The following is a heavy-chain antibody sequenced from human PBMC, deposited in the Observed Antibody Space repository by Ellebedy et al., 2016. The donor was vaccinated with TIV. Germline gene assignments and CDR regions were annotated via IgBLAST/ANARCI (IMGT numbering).Heavy chain of an antibody. CDR1: GGTFSSYA. CDR2: IIPIFGTA. V-gene: IGHV1-69*13. CDR3: ARGAAVATIRLYYYYGMDV. D-gene: IGHD5-12*01. Sequence: ASVKVSCXASGGTFSSYAISWVRQAPGQGLEWMGGIIPIFGTANYAQKFQGRVTITADESTSTAYMELGSLRSEDTAVYYCARGAAVATIRLYYYYGMDVWGQGTTVTVSS. J-gene: IGHJ6*02.